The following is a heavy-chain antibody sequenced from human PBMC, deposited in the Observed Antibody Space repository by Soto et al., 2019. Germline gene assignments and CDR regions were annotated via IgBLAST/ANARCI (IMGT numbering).Heavy chain of an antibody. Sequence: GESLKISCKGSGYSFTSYWIGWVRQMPGKGLEWMGIIYPGDSDTGYSPSFQGQVTISADKSISTAYLQWSSLKASDTAMYYCARAHSSPYYYYGMDVWGQGTTVTVSS. CDR3: ARAHSSPYYYYGMDV. J-gene: IGHJ6*02. CDR1: GYSFTSYW. V-gene: IGHV5-51*01. CDR2: IYPGDSDT.